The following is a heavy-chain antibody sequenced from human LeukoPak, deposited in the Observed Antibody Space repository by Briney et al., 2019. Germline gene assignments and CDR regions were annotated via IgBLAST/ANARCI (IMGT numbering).Heavy chain of an antibody. J-gene: IGHJ6*03. CDR2: IYYSGST. V-gene: IGHV4-59*08. Sequence: TSETLSLTCTVSGGSISSYYWSWIRQPPGKGLEWIGYIYYSGSTNYNPSLKSRVTISVDTSKNQFSLKPSSVTAADTAVYYCARHSRGYDFPATYYYYYYMDVWGKGTTVTVSS. CDR3: ARHSRGYDFPATYYYYYYMDV. CDR1: GGSISSYY. D-gene: IGHD5-12*01.